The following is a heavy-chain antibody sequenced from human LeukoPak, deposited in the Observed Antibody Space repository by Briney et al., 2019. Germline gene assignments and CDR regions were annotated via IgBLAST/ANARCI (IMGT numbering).Heavy chain of an antibody. CDR1: GGSFSGYY. V-gene: IGHV4-34*01. Sequence: SETLSLTCAVYGGSFSGYYWSWIRQPPGKGLEWIGEINHSGSTNYNPSLKSRVTISVDTSKNQFSLKLSSVTAADTAVYYCARAPTYYYGSGSYYGLDYWGQGTLVTVSS. CDR3: ARAPTYYYGSGSYYGLDY. J-gene: IGHJ4*02. CDR2: INHSGST. D-gene: IGHD3-10*01.